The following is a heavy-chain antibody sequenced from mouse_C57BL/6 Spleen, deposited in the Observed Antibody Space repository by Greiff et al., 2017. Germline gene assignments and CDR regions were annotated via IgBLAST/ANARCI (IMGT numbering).Heavy chain of an antibody. D-gene: IGHD5-1*01. V-gene: IGHV5-16*01. CDR3: ARYLYWYFDV. CDR1: GFTFSDYY. CDR2: INYDGSST. Sequence: EVKLVESEGGLVQPGSSMKLSCTASGFTFSDYYMAWVRQVPEKGLEWVANINYDGSSTYYLDSLKSRFIISRDNAKNILYLQMSSLKSEDTATYYCARYLYWYFDVWGTGTTVTVSS. J-gene: IGHJ1*03.